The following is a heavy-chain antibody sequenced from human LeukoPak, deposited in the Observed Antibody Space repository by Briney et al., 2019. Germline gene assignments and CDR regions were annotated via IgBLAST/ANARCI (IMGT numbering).Heavy chain of an antibody. CDR3: ARESSITMVRGVMRGYYFDY. J-gene: IGHJ4*02. CDR2: IYSGGST. V-gene: IGHV3-53*04. CDR1: GFTVSSNY. Sequence: GGSLRLSCAASGFTVSSNYMSWVRQAPGKGLEWVSVIYSGGSTYYADSVKGRFTISRHNSKNTLYLQMNSLRAEDTAVYYCARESSITMVRGVMRGYYFDYWGQGTLVTVSS. D-gene: IGHD3-10*01.